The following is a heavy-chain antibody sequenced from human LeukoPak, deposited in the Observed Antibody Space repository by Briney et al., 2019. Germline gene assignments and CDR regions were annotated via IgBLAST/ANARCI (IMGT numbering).Heavy chain of an antibody. CDR2: IKEDGSEK. J-gene: IGHJ4*02. CDR1: GFTFSSYW. Sequence: GGSLRLSCAASGFTFSSYWMSWVRQDPGKGLEWVANIKEDGSEKNYVDSVKGRFTISRENAKNSLYLQMNSLRAEDTAVYYCARDRGYSTFDYWGQGTLVTVSP. CDR3: ARDRGYSTFDY. D-gene: IGHD4-23*01. V-gene: IGHV3-7*01.